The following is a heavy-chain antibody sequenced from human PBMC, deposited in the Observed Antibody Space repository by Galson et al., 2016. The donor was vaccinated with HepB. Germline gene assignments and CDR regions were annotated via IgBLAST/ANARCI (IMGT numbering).Heavy chain of an antibody. J-gene: IGHJ6*02. CDR2: IKWSGDST. CDR3: ARDLVGSGMDV. D-gene: IGHD3-10*01. V-gene: IGHV3-20*01. CDR1: GFTFDDYG. Sequence: SLRLSCAASGFTFDDYGMTWVRQAPGRGLEWVSGIKWSGDSTADADSVKGRFTIPRDGAKNSLYLQRGSLRAEDTALYQCARDLVGSGMDVWGQGTTVTVSS.